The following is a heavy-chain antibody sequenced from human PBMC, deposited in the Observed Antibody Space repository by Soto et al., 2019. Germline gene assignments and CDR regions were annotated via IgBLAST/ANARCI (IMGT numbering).Heavy chain of an antibody. CDR2: INPDNGNT. CDR3: ASVGGAVVTADY. J-gene: IGHJ4*02. Sequence: QVQLVQSGPEVKKPGASVKVSCKTSGYTFINYGISWVRQAPGQGLEWMGWINPDNGNTNFAQRLQGRVTMTADRSTRTAYMELRSLRFDDTAMYYCASVGGAVVTADYWGQGTLVTVSS. D-gene: IGHD1-26*01. V-gene: IGHV1-18*01. CDR1: GYTFINYG.